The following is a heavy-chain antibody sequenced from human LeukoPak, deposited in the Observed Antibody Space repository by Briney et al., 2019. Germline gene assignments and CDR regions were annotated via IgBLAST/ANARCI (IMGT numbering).Heavy chain of an antibody. V-gene: IGHV3-20*04. Sequence: GGSLRLSCAASGFTFDDYGMSWVRQAPGKGLEWVSGINWNGGSTGYADSVKGRFTISRDNAKNSLYLQMNSLRAEDTALYYCARDSGSPYCSGGSCYPQYNWFDPWGQGTLVTVSS. D-gene: IGHD2-15*01. CDR1: GFTFDDYG. CDR3: ARDSGSPYCSGGSCYPQYNWFDP. CDR2: INWNGGST. J-gene: IGHJ5*02.